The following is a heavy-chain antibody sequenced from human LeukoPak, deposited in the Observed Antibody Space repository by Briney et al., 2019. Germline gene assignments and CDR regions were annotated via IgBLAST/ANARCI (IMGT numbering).Heavy chain of an antibody. D-gene: IGHD3-10*01. CDR2: ISGSGGST. Sequence: GGSLRPSCAASGFTFSSYAMSWVRQAPGKGLEWVSAISGSGGSTYYADSVKGRFTISRDNSKNTLYLQMNSLRAEDTAVYYCATLLLWFGESDYWGQGTLVTVSS. J-gene: IGHJ4*02. V-gene: IGHV3-23*01. CDR1: GFTFSSYA. CDR3: ATLLLWFGESDY.